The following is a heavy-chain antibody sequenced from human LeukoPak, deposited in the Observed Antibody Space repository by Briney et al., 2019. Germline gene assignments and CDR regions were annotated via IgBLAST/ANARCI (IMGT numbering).Heavy chain of an antibody. CDR1: GFTFSSYG. D-gene: IGHD4-17*01. J-gene: IGHJ4*02. CDR3: ARDGYGDYVLGYFDY. Sequence: GGSLRLSCAASGFTFSSYGMHWVRQAPGKGLEWVAVISYDGSNKYYADSVKGRFTISRDNSKNTLYLQMNSLRAEDTAVYYCARDGYGDYVLGYFDYWGQGTLVTVSS. CDR2: ISYDGSNK. V-gene: IGHV3-30*03.